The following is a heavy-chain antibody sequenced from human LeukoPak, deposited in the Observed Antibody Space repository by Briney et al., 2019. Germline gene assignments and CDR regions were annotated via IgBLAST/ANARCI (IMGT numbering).Heavy chain of an antibody. D-gene: IGHD3-10*02. J-gene: IGHJ5*02. CDR3: ARRHSYVLEP. CDR1: GFTFSSYS. Sequence: GGSLRLSCAASGFTFSSYSMNWVRQAPGKGLEWVSSISSSSSYIYYADSVKGRFTISRDNAKNSLYLEMDSLRTEDTALYYCARRHSYVLEPWGQGARVTVSS. CDR2: ISSSSSYI. V-gene: IGHV3-21*01.